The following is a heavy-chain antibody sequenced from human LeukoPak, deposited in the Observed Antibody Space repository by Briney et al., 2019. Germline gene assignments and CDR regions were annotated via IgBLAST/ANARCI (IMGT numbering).Heavy chain of an antibody. CDR2: IYYSGST. J-gene: IGHJ4*02. V-gene: IGHV4-59*12. D-gene: IGHD3-22*01. CDR3: ARGLYYYDSSGPPTD. Sequence: SETLSLTCTVSSGSISSYYWSWIRQPPGKGLEWIGYIYYSGSTNYNPSLKSRVTMSVDTSKNQFSLKLSSVTAADTAVYYCARGLYYYDSSGPPTDWGQGTLVTVSS. CDR1: SGSISSYY.